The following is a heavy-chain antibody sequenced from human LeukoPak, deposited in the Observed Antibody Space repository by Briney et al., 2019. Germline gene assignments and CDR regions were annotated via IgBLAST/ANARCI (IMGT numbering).Heavy chain of an antibody. CDR3: ARTTGGSGEFDY. D-gene: IGHD3-10*01. V-gene: IGHV4-30-2*01. Sequence: PSETLSLTCAVSGGSISSGGYSWGWIRQPPGKGLEWIGYIYHSGSTYYNPSLKRRVTISVDRSKNQFSLKLSSVTAADTAVYYCARTTGGSGEFDYWGQGTLVTVSS. CDR1: GGSISSGGYS. J-gene: IGHJ4*02. CDR2: IYHSGST.